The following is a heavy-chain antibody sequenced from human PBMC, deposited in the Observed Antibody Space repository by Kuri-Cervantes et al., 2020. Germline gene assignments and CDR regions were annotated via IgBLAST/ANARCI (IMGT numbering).Heavy chain of an antibody. V-gene: IGHV3-30*18. CDR3: AKHGATTMHYYYYGMDV. J-gene: IGHJ6*02. CDR2: ISYDGTET. D-gene: IGHD4-17*01. CDR1: GFTFSSYW. Sequence: GSLRLSCAASGFTFSSYWMSWVRQAPGKGLEWVAVISYDGTETYYADSVQGRFTISRDDSQSTVALQMKNLRVEDTALYYCAKHGATTMHYYYYGMDVWGQGTTVTVSS.